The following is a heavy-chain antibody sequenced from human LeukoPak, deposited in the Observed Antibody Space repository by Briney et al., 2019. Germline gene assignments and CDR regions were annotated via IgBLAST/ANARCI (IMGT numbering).Heavy chain of an antibody. J-gene: IGHJ6*04. V-gene: IGHV1-69*05. CDR1: GGTFSSYA. CDR3: ASSIFGTRYNRNQAVDV. D-gene: IGHD1-14*01. CDR2: IIPIFGTA. Sequence: GASVKVSCKASGGTFSSYAISWVRQAPGQGLEWMGGIIPIFGTANYAQKFQGRVTITTDESTSTAYMELSSLRSEDTAVYYCASSIFGTRYNRNQAVDVWGKGTTVTVSS.